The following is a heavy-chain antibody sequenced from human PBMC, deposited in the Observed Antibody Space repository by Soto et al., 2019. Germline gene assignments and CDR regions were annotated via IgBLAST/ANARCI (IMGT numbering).Heavy chain of an antibody. J-gene: IGHJ4*02. Sequence: EVQLVQSGAEVKKPGESLKISCKGSGYSFTGFWIGWVRQMTGKGLEWMGIINPADSDTRHSASSQGQVTMSADKSISTARLQWSSLKASDTAMYYCARLSLSLGYGSGYNYFDYWGQGTLVTVSS. V-gene: IGHV5-51*01. D-gene: IGHD2-15*01. CDR3: ARLSLSLGYGSGYNYFDY. CDR2: INPADSDT. CDR1: GYSFTGFW.